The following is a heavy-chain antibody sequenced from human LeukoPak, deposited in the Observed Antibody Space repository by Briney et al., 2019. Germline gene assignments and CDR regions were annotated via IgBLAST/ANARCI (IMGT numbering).Heavy chain of an antibody. CDR1: GGSFSGYY. J-gene: IGHJ6*02. CDR3: ARYYYYGSGSYYGDYYYGMDV. V-gene: IGHV4-34*01. D-gene: IGHD3-10*01. CDR2: INHSGST. Sequence: SETLSLTCAAYGGSFSGYYWSWIRQPPGKGLEWIGEINHSGSTNYNPSLKSRVTISVDTSKNQFSLKLSSVTAADTAVYYCARYYYYGSGSYYGDYYYGMDVWGQGTTVTVSS.